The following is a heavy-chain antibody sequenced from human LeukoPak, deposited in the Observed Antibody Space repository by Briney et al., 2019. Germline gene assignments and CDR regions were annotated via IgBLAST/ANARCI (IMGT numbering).Heavy chain of an antibody. D-gene: IGHD4-17*01. CDR1: GFAFTNYA. J-gene: IGHJ5*01. CDR3: ANPLTVTKTRFDS. V-gene: IGHV3-23*01. CDR2: INGSGGTT. Sequence: GGSLRLSCAASGFAFTNYAMSWVRQAPGKGLEWVSDINGSGGTTYYADSVKGRFTISRDNSKNTLYLQMDSLRAEDTAVYYCANPLTVTKTRFDSWGQGTLVTVSS.